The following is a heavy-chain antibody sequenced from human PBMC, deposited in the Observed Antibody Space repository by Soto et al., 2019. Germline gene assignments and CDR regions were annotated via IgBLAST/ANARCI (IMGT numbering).Heavy chain of an antibody. V-gene: IGHV4-59*08. CDR3: ARRAMVRGVFNWFDP. CDR2: IYYSGNT. CDR1: GGSISTYY. D-gene: IGHD3-10*01. Sequence: SETLSLTCTVSGGSISTYYWSWIRQPPGKRLEWIGYIYYSGNTNYNPSLNSRVTISVDTSKNQFSLKVGSVTAADTAVYYCARRAMVRGVFNWFDPWGQGTLVTVAS. J-gene: IGHJ5*02.